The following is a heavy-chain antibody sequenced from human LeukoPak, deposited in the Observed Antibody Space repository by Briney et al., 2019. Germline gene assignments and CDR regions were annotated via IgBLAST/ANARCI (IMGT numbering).Heavy chain of an antibody. Sequence: SETLSLTCAVYGGSFSGYYWSWIRQPPGKGLEWIGEIDHSGSTNYNPSLKSRVTISVDTSKNQFSLKLSSVTAADTAVYYCARGPRVGTVRRRNWFDPWGQGTLVTVSS. CDR3: ARGPRVGTVRRRNWFDP. D-gene: IGHD4-11*01. V-gene: IGHV4-34*01. J-gene: IGHJ5*02. CDR2: IDHSGST. CDR1: GGSFSGYY.